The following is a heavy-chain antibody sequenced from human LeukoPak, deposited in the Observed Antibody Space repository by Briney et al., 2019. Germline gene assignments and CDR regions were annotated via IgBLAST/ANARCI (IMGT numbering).Heavy chain of an antibody. V-gene: IGHV3-48*02. D-gene: IGHD3-22*01. J-gene: IGHJ4*02. CDR2: ISSSSSTI. Sequence: GGSLRLSCAASGLTFSSYSMNWVRQAPGKGLEWVSYISSSSSTIYYAVSVKGRFTISRDNAKNSLYLQMNSLRDEDTAVYYCARDSSGYYPRGYFDYWGQGILVTVSS. CDR3: ARDSSGYYPRGYFDY. CDR1: GLTFSSYS.